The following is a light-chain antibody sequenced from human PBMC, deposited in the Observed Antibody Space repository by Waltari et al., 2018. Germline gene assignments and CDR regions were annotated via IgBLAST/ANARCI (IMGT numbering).Light chain of an antibody. CDR3: QHYVRLPAT. CDR2: GAD. V-gene: IGKV3-20*01. Sequence: IVLTQSTGPLSLSPGERATLSCRASQRVSRSLSWYQQKPGQAPKLLMYGADTRSTGIPDRFTGSGSGKDFSLTISSLEPEDCAIYFCQHYVRLPATFGQGTKVEIK. CDR1: QRVSRS. J-gene: IGKJ1*01.